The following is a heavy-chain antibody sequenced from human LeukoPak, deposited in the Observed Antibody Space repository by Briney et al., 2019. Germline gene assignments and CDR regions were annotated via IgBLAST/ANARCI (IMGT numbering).Heavy chain of an antibody. D-gene: IGHD3-16*01. CDR1: GGSISSSSYY. J-gene: IGHJ6*03. V-gene: IGHV4-61*01. Sequence: SETLSLTCTVSGGSISSSSYYCNWIRQPPGKGLEWIGHIYYTGSTNHNPSLKSRVSISVDTSKIQFSLKLNSVTTADTAVYYCARGLVPRFRGVILGYYYYYMDVWGKGTTVTISS. CDR3: ARGLVPRFRGVILGYYYYYMDV. CDR2: IYYTGST.